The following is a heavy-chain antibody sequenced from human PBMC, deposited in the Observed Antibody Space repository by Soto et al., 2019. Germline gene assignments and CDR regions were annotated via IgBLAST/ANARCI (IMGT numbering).Heavy chain of an antibody. J-gene: IGHJ2*01. CDR3: ATVPRRYYPWYIEP. CDR1: GFTFSSYG. CDR2: IWYDGSTK. V-gene: IGHV3-33*01. Sequence: QVQLVESGGGVVQPGRSLRLSCAASGFTFSSYGMHWVRQAPGKGLECVAVIWYDGSTKYYADSVKGRFTLSRDNSKNTPYLQMNSLRTEDTAVYSCATVPRRYYPWYIEPWRLATLVTVSS. D-gene: IGHD3-22*01.